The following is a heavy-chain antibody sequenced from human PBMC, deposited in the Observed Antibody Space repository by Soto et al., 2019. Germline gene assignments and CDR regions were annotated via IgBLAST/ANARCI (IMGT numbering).Heavy chain of an antibody. CDR1: GFTFSNAW. D-gene: IGHD4-17*01. CDR2: ISYDGSNK. J-gene: IGHJ4*02. CDR3: AKDDYGDYLESVGPFDY. Sequence: PGGSLRLSCAASGFTFSNAWMSWVRQAPGKGLEWVAVISYDGSNKYYADSVKGRFTISRDNSKNTLYLQMNSLRAEDTAVYYCAKDDYGDYLESVGPFDYWGQGTLVTVSS. V-gene: IGHV3-30*18.